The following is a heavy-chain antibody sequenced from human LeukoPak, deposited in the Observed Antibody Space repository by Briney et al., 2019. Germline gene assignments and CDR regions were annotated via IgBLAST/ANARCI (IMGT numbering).Heavy chain of an antibody. V-gene: IGHV3-30-3*01. CDR1: GFTFSSYA. Sequence: GGSLRLSCAASGFTFSSYAMHWVRQAPGKGLEWVAVISYDGSNKYYADSVKGRFTISRDNSKNTLYLQMNSLRAEDTAVYYCAREVGATGSFDYWGQGTLVTVSS. CDR3: AREVGATGSFDY. D-gene: IGHD1-26*01. J-gene: IGHJ4*02. CDR2: ISYDGSNK.